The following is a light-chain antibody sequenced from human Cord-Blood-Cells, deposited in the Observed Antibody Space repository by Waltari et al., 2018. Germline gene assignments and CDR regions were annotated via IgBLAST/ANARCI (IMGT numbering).Light chain of an antibody. CDR2: DAS. J-gene: IGKJ1*01. CDR1: QSISSW. V-gene: IGKV1-5*01. CDR3: QQYNSYSGT. Sequence: DIKMTQSPSTLSASVGDRVTLTCPASQSISSWLAWDQQKPGKAPKILIYDASSLESGVPARFSGSGSGTEFTLTISSLQPDDVATYYCQQYNSYSGTFGQGTKVEIK.